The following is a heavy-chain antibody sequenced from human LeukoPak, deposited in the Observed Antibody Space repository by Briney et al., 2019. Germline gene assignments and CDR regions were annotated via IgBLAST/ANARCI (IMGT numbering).Heavy chain of an antibody. V-gene: IGHV4-4*07. D-gene: IGHD1-26*01. CDR1: GGSISSYY. J-gene: IGHJ4*02. Sequence: SETLSLTCTVSGGSISSYYWSWIRQPAGKGLEWIGRIYTSGSTNYNPSLKSRVTMSVDTSKNQFSLKLSSVTAADTAVYYCARGEIVGATGYYFDYWGREPWSPSPQ. CDR2: IYTSGST. CDR3: ARGEIVGATGYYFDY.